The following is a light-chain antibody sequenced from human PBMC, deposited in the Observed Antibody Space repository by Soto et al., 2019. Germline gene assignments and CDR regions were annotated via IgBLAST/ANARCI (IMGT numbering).Light chain of an antibody. V-gene: IGKV3-20*01. J-gene: IGKJ4*01. Sequence: EIVLTQSPGTLSLSPGERATLPGRASKRFSSSYWPGTQQKPGQPPRQPTYGASSRALGIPDRFSGSGSGTDFTLTITRLEPEDFAVYYCQHYRTSFGGGTRVEIK. CDR1: KRFSSSY. CDR3: QHYRTS. CDR2: GAS.